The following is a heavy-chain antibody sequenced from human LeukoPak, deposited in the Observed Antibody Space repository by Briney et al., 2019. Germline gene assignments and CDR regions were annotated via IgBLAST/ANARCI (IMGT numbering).Heavy chain of an antibody. Sequence: GGSLRLSCAASGFTFSSYAMSWVRQAPGKGLEWVSSISSSSSYIYYADSVKGRFTISRDNAKNSLYLQMNSLRAEDTAVYYCARDLHTTSSSSGWAYYYYYYMDVWGKGTTVTVSS. D-gene: IGHD6-19*01. V-gene: IGHV3-21*01. CDR2: ISSSSSYI. CDR1: GFTFSSYA. J-gene: IGHJ6*03. CDR3: ARDLHTTSSSSGWAYYYYYYMDV.